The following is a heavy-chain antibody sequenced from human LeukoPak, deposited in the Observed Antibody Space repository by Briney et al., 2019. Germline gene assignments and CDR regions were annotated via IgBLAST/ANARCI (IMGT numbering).Heavy chain of an antibody. Sequence: GGSLRLSCAASGFTFSSYSMNWVRQAPGKGLEWVSSISSSSSYIYYADSVKGRFTISRDNAKNSLYLQMNSLRAEDTAVYYCARAISPVYGSSWYFYYYYGMDVWGQGTTVTVSS. J-gene: IGHJ6*02. CDR1: GFTFSSYS. CDR3: ARAISPVYGSSWYFYYYYGMDV. V-gene: IGHV3-21*01. D-gene: IGHD6-13*01. CDR2: ISSSSSYI.